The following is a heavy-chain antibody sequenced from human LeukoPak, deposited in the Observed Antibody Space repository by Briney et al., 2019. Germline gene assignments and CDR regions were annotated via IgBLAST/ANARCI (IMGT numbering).Heavy chain of an antibody. CDR3: ANGGLWLPTRSD. CDR2: ISGGGGST. Sequence: PGRSLTLSCAASGFTFSRSAMSWVRQAPGKGLEWVSAISGGGGSTYYADSVKGRFTISRDNSKSSLYLQMNSLRADDTAVYYCANGGLWLPTRSDWGQGTLVTVSS. J-gene: IGHJ4*02. CDR1: GFTFSRSA. V-gene: IGHV3-23*01. D-gene: IGHD5-18*01.